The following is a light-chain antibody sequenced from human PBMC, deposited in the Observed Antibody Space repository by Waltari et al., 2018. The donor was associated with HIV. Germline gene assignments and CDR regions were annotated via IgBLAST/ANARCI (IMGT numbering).Light chain of an antibody. J-gene: IGLJ3*02. Sequence: QSALTQPRSVSGSPGQSVTISCTGTNSHVGGYQYVSWYQQHPAKAPKLMIYDVTKRPSGVPDRFSGSKSVNTASLTISGLEAEDEADYYCCSYAGSYTLVFGGGTKLTVL. CDR2: DVT. CDR3: CSYAGSYTLV. V-gene: IGLV2-11*01. CDR1: NSHVGGYQY.